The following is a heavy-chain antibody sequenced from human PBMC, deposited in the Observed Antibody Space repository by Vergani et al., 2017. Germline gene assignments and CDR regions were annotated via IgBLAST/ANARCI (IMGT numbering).Heavy chain of an antibody. V-gene: IGHV3-21*01. D-gene: IGHD5-12*01. CDR3: ARDRSSWGYSGYDPMTEYYYYYYGMDV. CDR1: GFTFSSYS. J-gene: IGHJ6*02. CDR2: ISSSSSYI. Sequence: EVQLVESGGGLVKPGGSLRLSCAASGFTFSSYSMNWVRQAPGKGLEWVSSISSSSSYIYYADSVKGRFTISRDNAKNSLYLQMNSLRAEDTAVYYCARDRSSWGYSGYDPMTEYYYYYYGMDVWGQGTTVTVSS.